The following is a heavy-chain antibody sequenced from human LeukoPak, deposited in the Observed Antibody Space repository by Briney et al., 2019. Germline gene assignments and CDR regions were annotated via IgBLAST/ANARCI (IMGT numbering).Heavy chain of an antibody. CDR3: ARGGTYYYGSGSYSRFDY. V-gene: IGHV4-34*01. D-gene: IGHD3-10*01. CDR2: INHSGST. Sequence: SETLSLTCAVYGGSFSGYYWSWIRQPPGKGLEWIGEINHSGSTNYNPSLKSRVTISVDMSKNQFSLKLSSVTAADTAVYYCARGGTYYYGSGSYSRFDYWGQGTLVTVSS. J-gene: IGHJ4*02. CDR1: GGSFSGYY.